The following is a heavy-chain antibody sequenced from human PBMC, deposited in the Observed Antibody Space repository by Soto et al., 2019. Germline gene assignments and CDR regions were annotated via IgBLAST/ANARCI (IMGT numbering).Heavy chain of an antibody. CDR1: GFTFSSYG. D-gene: IGHD3-9*01. Sequence: GGSLRLSCAASGFTFSSYGMHRVRQAPGKGLEWVAVIWYDGSNKYYADSVKGRFTISRDNSKNTLYLQMNSLRAEDTAVYYCARDRRDYDILTGPSKPVDYWGQGTLVTVSS. V-gene: IGHV3-33*01. CDR3: ARDRRDYDILTGPSKPVDY. J-gene: IGHJ4*02. CDR2: IWYDGSNK.